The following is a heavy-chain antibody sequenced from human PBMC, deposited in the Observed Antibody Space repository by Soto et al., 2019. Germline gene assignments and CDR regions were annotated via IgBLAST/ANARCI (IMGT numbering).Heavy chain of an antibody. D-gene: IGHD3-3*01. J-gene: IGHJ6*02. CDR1: GGSISSGGYY. V-gene: IGHV4-31*03. Sequence: PSETLSLTCTVSGGSISSGGYYWSWIRQHPGKGLEWIGYIYYSGSTYYNPSLKSRVTISVDTSKNQFSLKLSSVTAEDTAVYYCARDPRKDPTYYHFRSGHVSQGMDVWGQGTKVTVSS. CDR2: IYYSGST. CDR3: ARDPRKDPTYYHFRSGHVSQGMDV.